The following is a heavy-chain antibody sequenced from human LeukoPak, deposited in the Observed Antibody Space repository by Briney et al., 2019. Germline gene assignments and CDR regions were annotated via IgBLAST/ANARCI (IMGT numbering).Heavy chain of an antibody. CDR3: ARVGDHFHWYLDL. D-gene: IGHD3-3*02. CDR1: GFSVSLNY. Sequence: GGSLRLSRAASGFSVSLNYMNWVRQAPGKGLEWVSILYSGSDTYYADSVKGRFTISRDSSKNMLFLHMNSLRAEDTAVYCARVGDHFHWYLDLWGRGTLVTVSS. V-gene: IGHV3-53*01. CDR2: LYSGSDT. J-gene: IGHJ2*01.